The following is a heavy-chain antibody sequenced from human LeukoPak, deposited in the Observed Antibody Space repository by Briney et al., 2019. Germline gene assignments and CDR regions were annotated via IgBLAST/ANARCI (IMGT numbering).Heavy chain of an antibody. V-gene: IGHV3-23*01. J-gene: IGHJ4*02. D-gene: IGHD3-22*01. Sequence: GGSLRLSCAASGLTFSSYAMSWVRQAPGKGLEWVSAISGSGGSTYYADSVKGRFTISRDNSKNTLYLQMNSLRAEDTAVYYCAKADNYYDSSGYPSPFDYWGQGTLVTVSS. CDR2: ISGSGGST. CDR1: GLTFSSYA. CDR3: AKADNYYDSSGYPSPFDY.